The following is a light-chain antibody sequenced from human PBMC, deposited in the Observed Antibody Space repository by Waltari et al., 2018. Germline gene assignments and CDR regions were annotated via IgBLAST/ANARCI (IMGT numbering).Light chain of an antibody. CDR3: AAWDDSLSGPCVV. Sequence: QSVLTQPPSASGTPGQRVTISCSGSSSNIGSNYVYWYPQLPGTAPKLLIYRNNQRPQGVPDRFTGAKSGTSASRAIRGLRSEDEADYYCAAWDDSLSGPCVVFGGGTKLTVL. V-gene: IGLV1-47*01. J-gene: IGLJ2*01. CDR2: RNN. CDR1: SSNIGSNY.